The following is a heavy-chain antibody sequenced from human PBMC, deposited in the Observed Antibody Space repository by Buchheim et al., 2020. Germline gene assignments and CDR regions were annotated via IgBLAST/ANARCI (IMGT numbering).Heavy chain of an antibody. V-gene: IGHV4-39*01. J-gene: IGHJ4*02. CDR3: ARLPGTLGSSWHFDY. CDR2: IYYSGST. Sequence: QLQLQESGPGLVKPSETLSLTCTVSGGSISSSSYYWGWIRQPPGKGLEWIGSIYYSGSTYYNPSLKSRVTISVDTSKNQFSLKLSSVTAADTAVYYCARLPGTLGSSWHFDYWGQGTL. CDR1: GGSISSSSYY. D-gene: IGHD6-13*01.